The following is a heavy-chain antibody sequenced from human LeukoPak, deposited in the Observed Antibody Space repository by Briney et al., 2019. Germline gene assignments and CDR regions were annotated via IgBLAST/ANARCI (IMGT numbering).Heavy chain of an antibody. CDR2: IYYSGST. CDR3: ASYFDNSGYYRRKYYFDF. J-gene: IGHJ4*02. CDR1: GDSISSSSYY. Sequence: PSETLSLTCTVSGDSISSSSYYWGWIRQPPGKGLEWIGTIYYSGSTYYNPSLKSRVTISVDTSENQFSLKLSSVSAADTAVYFCASYFDNSGYYRRKYYFDFRGQGTLVTVSS. D-gene: IGHD3-22*01. V-gene: IGHV4-39*01.